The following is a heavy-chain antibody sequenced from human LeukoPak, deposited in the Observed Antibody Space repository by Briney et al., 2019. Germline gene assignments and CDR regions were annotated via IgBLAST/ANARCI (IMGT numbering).Heavy chain of an antibody. V-gene: IGHV1-46*01. CDR1: GYSFTSHY. Sequence: ASVKVSCRASGYSFTSHYMHWVRQAPGQGLEWMGIINPSADSTSYPQKFQGRVTMTRDTSTSTVYMELSSLRSEDTAVYYCAAPGASGSVENFWSGPLDFWGQGTLVTVSS. CDR2: INPSADST. J-gene: IGHJ4*02. D-gene: IGHD3-3*01. CDR3: AAPGASGSVENFWSGPLDF.